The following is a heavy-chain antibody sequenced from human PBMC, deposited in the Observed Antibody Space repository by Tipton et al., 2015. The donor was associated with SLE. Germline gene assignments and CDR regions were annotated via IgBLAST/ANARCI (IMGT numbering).Heavy chain of an antibody. V-gene: IGHV3-48*03. Sequence: SLRLSCAASGFTFSSFEMNWVRQAPGKGLEWVSYITSGGSSIYYADSVKGRFTISRDNAKNSLFLQMNSLRAEDTAVYYCARKFNDYGDYDSWGQGTLVTVSS. D-gene: IGHD4-17*01. CDR3: ARKFNDYGDYDS. CDR1: GFTFSSFE. J-gene: IGHJ5*01. CDR2: ITSGGSSI.